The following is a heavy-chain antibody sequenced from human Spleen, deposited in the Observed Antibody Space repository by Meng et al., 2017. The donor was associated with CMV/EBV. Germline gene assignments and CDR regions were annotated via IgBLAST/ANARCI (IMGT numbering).Heavy chain of an antibody. V-gene: IGHV4-61*01. D-gene: IGHD2-21*01. CDR2: IYYSGST. CDR3: ATSSGGEDFDY. CDR1: GCSVSSGSYY. J-gene: IGHJ4*02. Sequence: CTVSGCSVSSGSYYWSWIRQPPGKGLEWIGYIYYSGSTNYNPSLKSRVTISVDTSKNQFSLKLSSVTAADTAVYYCATSSGGEDFDYWGQGTLVTVSS.